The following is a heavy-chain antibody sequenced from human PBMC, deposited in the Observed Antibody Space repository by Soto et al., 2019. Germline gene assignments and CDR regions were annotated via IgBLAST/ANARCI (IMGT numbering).Heavy chain of an antibody. CDR3: TTYVSGLFDM. Sequence: LACAASAFSFSGSAMHWVRQASWKALEWVGRIRSKANSYATASAESVKGRFTISRDDSKNTAYLQMNSLKTEDTAVSYCTTYVSGLFDMCAQGTMDTF. D-gene: IGHD3-10*01. V-gene: IGHV3-73*01. CDR2: IRSKANSYAT. CDR1: AFSFSGSA. J-gene: IGHJ3*02.